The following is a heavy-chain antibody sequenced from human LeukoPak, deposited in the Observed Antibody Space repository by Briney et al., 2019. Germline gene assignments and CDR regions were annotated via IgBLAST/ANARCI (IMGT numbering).Heavy chain of an antibody. J-gene: IGHJ5*02. D-gene: IGHD1-26*01. CDR1: GFTFSSYA. CDR3: ARESLLRGIVGATVSWFDP. CDR2: ISYDGSNK. V-gene: IGHV3-30-3*01. Sequence: GGSLRLSCAASGFTFSSYAMHWVRQAPGKGLEWVAVISYDGSNKYYADSVKSRFTISRDNSKNTLYLQMNSLRAEDTAVYYCARESLLRGIVGATVSWFDPWGQGTLVTVS.